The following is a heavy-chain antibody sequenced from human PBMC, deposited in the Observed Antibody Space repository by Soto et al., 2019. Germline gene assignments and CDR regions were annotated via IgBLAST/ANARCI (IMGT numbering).Heavy chain of an antibody. CDR1: GYSFTNYW. V-gene: IGHV5-10-1*01. D-gene: IGHD4-4*01. Sequence: GESLKISCKGSGYSFTNYWINWVRQMPEKGLEWMGNIDPSGSYTNYSPSFQGHVSISADKSISTAYLQWSSLKASDTAMYYCAIIPSSALTTPYYYHMDVWGQGTTVTVSS. CDR3: AIIPSSALTTPYYYHMDV. CDR2: IDPSGSYT. J-gene: IGHJ6*02.